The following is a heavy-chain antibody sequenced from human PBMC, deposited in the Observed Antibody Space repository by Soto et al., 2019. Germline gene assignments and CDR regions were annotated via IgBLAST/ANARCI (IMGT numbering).Heavy chain of an antibody. V-gene: IGHV1-3*01. CDR1: GYTFTSYA. Sequence: ASVKVSCKASGYTFTSYAIHWVRQAPGQRLEWMGWINAGNGNTKYSQKFQGRVTITRDTSASTAYMELSSLRSEDTAVYYCARSRSSSWWFDPWGQGTMVTVYS. D-gene: IGHD6-6*01. J-gene: IGHJ5*02. CDR3: ARSRSSSWWFDP. CDR2: INAGNGNT.